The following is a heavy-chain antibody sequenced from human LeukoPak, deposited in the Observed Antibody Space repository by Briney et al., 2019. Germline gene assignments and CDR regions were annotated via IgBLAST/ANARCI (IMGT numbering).Heavy chain of an antibody. V-gene: IGHV1-8*03. CDR3: AREDDGDWFFDY. J-gene: IGHJ4*02. CDR2: MNPNSGNT. CDR1: GYTFTSYD. Sequence: ASVKVSCKASGYTFTSYDINWVRQATGQGLEWMGWMNPNSGNTGYAQKFQGSVTITRNTSISTAYMELSSLRSEDTAVYYCAREDDGDWFFDYWGQGTLVTVSS. D-gene: IGHD3-9*01.